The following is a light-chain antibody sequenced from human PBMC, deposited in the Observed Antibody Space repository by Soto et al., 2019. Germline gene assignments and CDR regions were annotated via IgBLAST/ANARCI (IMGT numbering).Light chain of an antibody. Sequence: QSVLTQPPSXXXXXXXXXXISCSGSRSNIGNNVVSWYQQQFPGTAPKLLIYGNDLRPSGITDRFSGSKSGTSAILGITGLQTGDEADYYCATWDASLSEVVFGGGTKLTVL. CDR1: RSNIGNNV. CDR2: GND. V-gene: IGLV1-51*01. CDR3: ATWDASLSEVV. J-gene: IGLJ3*02.